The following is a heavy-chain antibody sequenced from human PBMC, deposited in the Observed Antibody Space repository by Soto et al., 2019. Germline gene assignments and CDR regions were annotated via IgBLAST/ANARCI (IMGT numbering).Heavy chain of an antibody. CDR2: ISTSGGST. CDR1: GFTFSSYA. Sequence: EVQLLESGGGLVQPGGSLRLSCAASGFTFSSYALSWVRQAPGKGLEWVSSISTSGGSTYYADSVKGRFTISSYNSNNTLYLQMNSLRAEDTTVYYCSLSDRYYGMDVWGLGTTVTVSS. V-gene: IGHV3-23*01. CDR3: SLSDRYYGMDV. J-gene: IGHJ6*02.